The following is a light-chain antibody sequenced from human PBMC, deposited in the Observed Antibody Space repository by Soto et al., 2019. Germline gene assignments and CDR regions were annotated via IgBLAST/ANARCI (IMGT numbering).Light chain of an antibody. V-gene: IGKV3-20*01. CDR1: QSVSSSH. J-gene: IGKJ1*01. Sequence: EIVLTQSPGTLSLSPGERATLSCRASQSVSSSHLAWYQQKPGQAPRVLIYGASTRATGIPDRFSGSGSGTDFTLTISRLEPEDFAVYHCQQYGRSPRTFGQGTKVDIK. CDR2: GAS. CDR3: QQYGRSPRT.